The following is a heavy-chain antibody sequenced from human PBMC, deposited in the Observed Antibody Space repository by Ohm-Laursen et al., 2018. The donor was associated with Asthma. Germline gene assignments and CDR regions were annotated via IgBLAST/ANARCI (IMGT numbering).Heavy chain of an antibody. D-gene: IGHD3-16*01. CDR1: GFTFSSYT. J-gene: IGHJ6*02. CDR3: AREWGGMDV. Sequence: SLRLSCTASGFTFSSYTMSWVRQAPGKGLEWVSVIYSGGSTYYADSVKGRFTISRDNAKNSLYLQMNNLRAEDAAIYYCAREWGGMDVWGQGTTVTVSS. CDR2: IYSGGST. V-gene: IGHV3-23*03.